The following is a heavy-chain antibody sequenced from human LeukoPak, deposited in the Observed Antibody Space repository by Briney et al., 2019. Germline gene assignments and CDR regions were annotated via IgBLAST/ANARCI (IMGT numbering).Heavy chain of an antibody. D-gene: IGHD3-10*01. V-gene: IGHV3-21*01. Sequence: GGSLRLSCAASGFTFSSYSMNWVRQALGKGLEWVSSISSSSSYIYYADSVKGRFTISRDNAKNSLYLQMNSLRAEDTAVYYCAREYGSGSYLNWFDPWGQGTLVTVSS. CDR2: ISSSSSYI. CDR3: AREYGSGSYLNWFDP. CDR1: GFTFSSYS. J-gene: IGHJ5*02.